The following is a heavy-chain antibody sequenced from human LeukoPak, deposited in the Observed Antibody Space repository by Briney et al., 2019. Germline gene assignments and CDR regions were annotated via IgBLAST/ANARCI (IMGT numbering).Heavy chain of an antibody. V-gene: IGHV4-61*01. CDR2: IYYSGST. CDR1: GGSVSSGSYY. Sequence: PSETLSLTCTVSGGSVSSGSYYWSWIRQPPGKGLEWIGYIYYSGSTNYNPSLKSRVTISVDTSKNQFSLKLSSVTAADTAVYYCARAVLLWFGELPYDAFDIWGQGTMVTVSS. J-gene: IGHJ3*02. D-gene: IGHD3-10*01. CDR3: ARAVLLWFGELPYDAFDI.